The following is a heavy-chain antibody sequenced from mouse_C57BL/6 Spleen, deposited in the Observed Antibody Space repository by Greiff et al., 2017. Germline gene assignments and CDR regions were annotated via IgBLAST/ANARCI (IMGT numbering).Heavy chain of an antibody. CDR1: GYSITSGYD. V-gene: IGHV3-1*01. D-gene: IGHD2-10*01. J-gene: IGHJ4*01. Sequence: DVQLVESGPGMVKPSQSLSLTCTVTGYSITSGYDWHWIRHFPGNKLEWMGYISYSGSTNYNPSLKSRISITHDTSKNHFFLKLNSVTTEDTATYYCARAYLGDYAMDYWGQGTSVTVSS. CDR3: ARAYLGDYAMDY. CDR2: ISYSGST.